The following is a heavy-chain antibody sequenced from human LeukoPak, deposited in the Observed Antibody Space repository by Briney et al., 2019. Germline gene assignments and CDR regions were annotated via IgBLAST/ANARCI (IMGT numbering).Heavy chain of an antibody. J-gene: IGHJ5*01. Sequence: GASVKVSCKASGYTFTASYMHWVRQAPGQGLEWMGSINPNNGGTKYAQKFQGRVTVTRDTSIGTAYMELTSLRSDDTAIYYCARAGGNSWFDPWGQGTLVTVSS. CDR1: GYTFTASY. D-gene: IGHD3-16*01. CDR3: ARAGGNSWFDP. CDR2: INPNNGGT. V-gene: IGHV1-2*02.